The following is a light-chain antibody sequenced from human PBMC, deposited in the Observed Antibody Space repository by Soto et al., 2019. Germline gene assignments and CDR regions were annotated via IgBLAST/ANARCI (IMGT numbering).Light chain of an antibody. J-gene: IGKJ5*01. CDR1: QSVSSN. CDR2: GAS. CDR3: QQYNNWPFS. V-gene: IGKV3-15*01. Sequence: EIVMTQSPATLSVSLGEIATLSFSASQSVSSNLAWYQLKPGQAPRLLIYGASTRATGIPARFSGSGSGTEFTLTISSLQSEDCAIYFCQQYNNWPFSFGQGTRLEIK.